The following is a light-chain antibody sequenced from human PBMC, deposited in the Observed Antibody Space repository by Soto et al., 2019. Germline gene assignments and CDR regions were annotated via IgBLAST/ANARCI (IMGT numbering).Light chain of an antibody. CDR1: QSISSY. J-gene: IGKJ4*01. V-gene: IGKV1-39*01. CDR2: AAS. Sequence: DIQMTQSPSSLSASVGDRVTITCRASQSISSYLNWYQQKPGKAPKLLIYAASSLQSGVPSRFSGSGSGTDFTLTISSLQPEDFATYYCQQSYSTPGPFCGGTKVEIK. CDR3: QQSYSTPGP.